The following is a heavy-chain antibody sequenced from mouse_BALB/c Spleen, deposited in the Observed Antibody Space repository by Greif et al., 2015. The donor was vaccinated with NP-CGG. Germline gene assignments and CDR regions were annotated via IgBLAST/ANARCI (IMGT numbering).Heavy chain of an antibody. J-gene: IGHJ2*01. D-gene: IGHD2-3*01. Sequence: VQLQQSGAELAKPGASVKMSCKASGYTFTSYRMHWVKQRPGQGLEWIGYINPSTGYTEYNQKFKDKATLTADKSSSTAYMQLSSLTSEDSAVYYCAIYDGYYFDYWGQGTTLTVSS. V-gene: IGHV1-4*01. CDR2: INPSTGYT. CDR3: AIYDGYYFDY. CDR1: GYTFTSYR.